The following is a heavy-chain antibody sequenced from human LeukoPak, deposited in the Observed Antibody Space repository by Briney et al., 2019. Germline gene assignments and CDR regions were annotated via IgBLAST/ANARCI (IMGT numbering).Heavy chain of an antibody. V-gene: IGHV1-46*02. CDR2: INPSGGST. CDR3: ARGPLDIVATILNWFDP. Sequence: GASVKVSCKASGGTFDTYGISWLRQAPGQGLEWMGIINPSGGSTSYAQKFQGRVTMTRDTSTSTVYMELSSLRSEDTAVYYCARGPLDIVATILNWFDPWGQGTLVTVSS. J-gene: IGHJ5*02. D-gene: IGHD5-12*01. CDR1: GGTFDTYG.